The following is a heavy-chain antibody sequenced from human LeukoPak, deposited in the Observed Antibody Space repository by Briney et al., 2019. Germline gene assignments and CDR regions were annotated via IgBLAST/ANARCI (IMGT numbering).Heavy chain of an antibody. CDR3: ARDYERDGYNWLYGLGSFDY. J-gene: IGHJ4*02. D-gene: IGHD5-24*01. CDR1: GFTFSSYS. Sequence: GGSLRLSCAASGFTFSSYSMNWVRQAPGKGLEWVSSISSSSSYIYYADSVKGRFTISRDSAKNSLYLQMNSLRAEDTAVYYCARDYERDGYNWLYGLGSFDYWGQGTLVTVSS. CDR2: ISSSSSYI. V-gene: IGHV3-21*01.